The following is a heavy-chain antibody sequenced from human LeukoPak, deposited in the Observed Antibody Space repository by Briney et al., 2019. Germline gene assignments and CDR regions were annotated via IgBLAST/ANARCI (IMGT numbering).Heavy chain of an antibody. CDR3: ASKMAY. J-gene: IGHJ4*02. CDR2: ISTSGTSI. D-gene: IGHD5-24*01. Sequence: GGSLRLSCAASGGSGFTFTSYEINWVRQAPGKGLEWVSYISTSGTSIYYADSVKGRFTISRDNAKNSVYLQMDSLRAEDTAVYYCASKMAYWGQGTLVTVSS. CDR1: GGSGFTFTSYE. V-gene: IGHV3-48*03.